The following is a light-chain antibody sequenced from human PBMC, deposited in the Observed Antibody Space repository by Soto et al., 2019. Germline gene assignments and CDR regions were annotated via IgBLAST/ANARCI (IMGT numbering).Light chain of an antibody. CDR3: TAYTADSSPYV. Sequence: SALTQPASVSGSPGQSITISCTGSGSDVGAFNYVSWYRHRPGKAPKLIIYEVSNRPSGVSDRISGSKSGNTASLTISGLQAEDEAHYYCTAYTADSSPYVFGTGTKVTVL. CDR2: EVS. J-gene: IGLJ1*01. V-gene: IGLV2-14*01. CDR1: GSDVGAFNY.